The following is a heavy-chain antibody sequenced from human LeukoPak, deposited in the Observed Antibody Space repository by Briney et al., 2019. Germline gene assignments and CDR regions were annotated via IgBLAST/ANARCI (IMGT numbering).Heavy chain of an antibody. CDR2: INWNGGST. J-gene: IGHJ6*03. CDR3: ARAETLPDYYYYYMDV. Sequence: GGSLRLSCAASGFTFDDYGMSWGRQAPGKGLEWVSGINWNGGSTGYADSVKGRFTISRDNAKNSLYLQMNSLRAEDTALYYCARAETLPDYYYYYMDVWGKGTTVTVSS. V-gene: IGHV3-20*04. CDR1: GFTFDDYG.